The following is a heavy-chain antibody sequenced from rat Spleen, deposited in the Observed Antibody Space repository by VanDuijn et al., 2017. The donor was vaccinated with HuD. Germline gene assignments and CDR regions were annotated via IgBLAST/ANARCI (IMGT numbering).Heavy chain of an antibody. D-gene: IGHD1-11*01. CDR3: TRAYGGYTSHWFAY. J-gene: IGHJ3*01. CDR1: GFSLTSYG. Sequence: QVQLKESGPGLAQPSRTLSLTCTVSGFSLTSYGVSWVRQPPGTGLEWIAGRWSGGSQFYDSGLKSRHSISRDTSKRQVVLKMNSLQTEDTAIYFCTRAYGGYTSHWFAYWGQGTLVTVSS. CDR2: RWSGGSQ. V-gene: IGHV2-15*01.